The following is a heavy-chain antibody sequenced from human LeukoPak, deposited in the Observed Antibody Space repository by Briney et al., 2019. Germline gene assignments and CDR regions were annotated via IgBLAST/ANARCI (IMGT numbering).Heavy chain of an antibody. J-gene: IGHJ4*02. Sequence: ASVKVSCKASGYIFINYGISWVRQAPGQGLEWMGGISPYNGHTNYAPNLQDRLTMTTDTSTSTAYMELRSLRSDDTAVYYCAKTRDTVLNEYWGQGTLVTVSS. V-gene: IGHV1-18*01. CDR2: ISPYNGHT. CDR3: AKTRDTVLNEY. CDR1: GYIFINYG.